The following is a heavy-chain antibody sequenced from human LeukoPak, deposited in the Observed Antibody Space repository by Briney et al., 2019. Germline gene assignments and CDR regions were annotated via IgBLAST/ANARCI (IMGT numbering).Heavy chain of an antibody. CDR1: GFTVSSNY. V-gene: IGHV3-53*01. CDR3: ARVDYYDSSGYYYEP. Sequence: PGGSLRLSCAASGFTVSSNYMSWVRQAPGKGLEWVSVIYSGGSTYYADSVKGRFTISRDNSKNTLYLQMNSPRAADTAVYYCARVDYYDSSGYYYEPWGQGTLVTVSS. J-gene: IGHJ5*02. CDR2: IYSGGST. D-gene: IGHD3-22*01.